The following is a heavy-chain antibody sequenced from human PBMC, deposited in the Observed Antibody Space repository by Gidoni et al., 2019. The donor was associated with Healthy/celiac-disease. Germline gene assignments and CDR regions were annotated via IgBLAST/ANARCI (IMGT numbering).Heavy chain of an antibody. J-gene: IGHJ4*02. CDR1: GFTFSAYS. D-gene: IGHD3-22*01. Sequence: EVQLVESGRGLVKPGGSLRLSCVASGFTFSAYSMNWVRQAPGKGLEWVSSISSDSTYIYYADSLKGRFTISRDNAKNSLYLQMNSLRAEDTAVYFCARDRDDSSGYYTDYWGQGTLVTVSS. V-gene: IGHV3-21*01. CDR3: ARDRDDSSGYYTDY. CDR2: ISSDSTYI.